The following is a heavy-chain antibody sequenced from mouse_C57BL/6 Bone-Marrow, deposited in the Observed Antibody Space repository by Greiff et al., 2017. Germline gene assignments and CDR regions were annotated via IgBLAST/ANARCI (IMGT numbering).Heavy chain of an antibody. CDR2: ISRGGDYT. CDR1: GFTFSSYA. V-gene: IGHV5-9-1*02. CDR3: TRARLRYDFDY. Sequence: EVKLVQSGEGLVKPGGSLKLSCAASGFTFSSYAMSWVRQTPEKRLEWVAYISRGGDYTYYAATVKGRFTISRDTARNTLYLQMSSLKSEDTAMYYCTRARLRYDFDYWGQGTTLTVSS. J-gene: IGHJ2*01. D-gene: IGHD1-1*01.